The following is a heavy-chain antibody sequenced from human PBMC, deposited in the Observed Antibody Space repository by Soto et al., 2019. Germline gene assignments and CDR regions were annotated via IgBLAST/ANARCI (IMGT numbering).Heavy chain of an antibody. CDR3: AREGAPLGYSYGYRGYHGMDV. Sequence: SETLSLTCTVSGGSISSYYWSWIRQPPGKGLEWIGYIYYSGSTNYNPSLKSRVTISVDTSKNQFSLKLSSVTAADTAVYYCAREGAPLGYSYGYRGYHGMDVWGQGTTVTVSS. CDR2: IYYSGST. CDR1: GGSISSYY. J-gene: IGHJ6*02. D-gene: IGHD5-18*01. V-gene: IGHV4-59*01.